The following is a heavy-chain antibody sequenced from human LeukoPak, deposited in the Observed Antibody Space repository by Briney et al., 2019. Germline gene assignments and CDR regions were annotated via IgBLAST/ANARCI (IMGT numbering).Heavy chain of an antibody. D-gene: IGHD6-13*01. J-gene: IGHJ4*02. CDR1: GFSFSSYE. CDR2: ISGDGGST. CDR3: AKDGRWGSSWFNY. V-gene: IGHV3-43*02. Sequence: QPGGSLRLSCVASGFSFSSYEMNWFRQAPGKGLEWVSLISGDGGSTYYADSVKGRFTISRDNSKNSLYLQMDSLRTEDTALYYCAKDGRWGSSWFNYWGQGTLVTVSS.